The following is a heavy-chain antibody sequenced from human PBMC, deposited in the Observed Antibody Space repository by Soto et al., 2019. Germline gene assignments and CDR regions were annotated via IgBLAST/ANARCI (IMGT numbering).Heavy chain of an antibody. V-gene: IGHV1-2*04. CDR1: GYTFTGYY. D-gene: IGHD6-19*01. CDR3: ARQQQWLDNNWFDP. Sequence: ASVKVSCKASGYTFTGYYMHWVRQAPGQGLEWMGWINPNSGGTNYAQKFQGWVTMTRDTSISTAYMELSRLRSDDTAVYYCARQQQWLDNNWFDPWGQGTLVTVSS. CDR2: INPNSGGT. J-gene: IGHJ5*02.